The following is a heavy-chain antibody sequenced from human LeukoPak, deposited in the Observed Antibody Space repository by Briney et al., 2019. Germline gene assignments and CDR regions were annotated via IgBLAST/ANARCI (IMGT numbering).Heavy chain of an antibody. Sequence: NPGGSLRLSCAAARFTVSSNYMNWVRQAPGKGLEWVSSISRSSIYKYYADSMKGRFTISRDNAKNSVYLQVNSVRAEDTAVYYCARGRYDSSGYYALFDYWGRGTLVTVSS. CDR1: RFTVSSNY. D-gene: IGHD3-22*01. CDR2: ISRSSIYK. J-gene: IGHJ4*02. CDR3: ARGRYDSSGYYALFDY. V-gene: IGHV3-21*01.